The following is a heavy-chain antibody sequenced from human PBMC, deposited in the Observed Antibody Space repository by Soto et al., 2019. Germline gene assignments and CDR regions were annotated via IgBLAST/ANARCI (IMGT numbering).Heavy chain of an antibody. CDR2: IYYSGST. V-gene: IGHV4-59*08. D-gene: IGHD4-17*01. Sequence: SETLSLTCTVSGGSISSYYWSWIRQPPGKGLEWIGYIYYSGSTNYNPSLKSRVTISVDTSKNQFSLKLSSVTAADTAVYYCARQVYGDYLDYWGQGTLVTVSS. J-gene: IGHJ4*02. CDR1: GGSISSYY. CDR3: ARQVYGDYLDY.